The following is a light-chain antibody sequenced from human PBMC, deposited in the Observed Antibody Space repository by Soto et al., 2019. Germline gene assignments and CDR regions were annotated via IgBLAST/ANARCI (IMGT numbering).Light chain of an antibody. CDR3: QQYGASPPWT. Sequence: EIVLTQSPGTLSLSPGEIATLSCRASQSVSSSYLAWYQQKPGQAPRLLIYGASSRATGIQDSFSGSGSGTAFSLTISRLEPEDFAVYYCQQYGASPPWTFGQGTKVEMK. J-gene: IGKJ1*01. CDR2: GAS. CDR1: QSVSSSY. V-gene: IGKV3-20*01.